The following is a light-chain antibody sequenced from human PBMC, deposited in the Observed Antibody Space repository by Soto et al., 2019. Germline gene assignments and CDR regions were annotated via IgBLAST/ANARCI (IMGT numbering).Light chain of an antibody. CDR1: QRVGSN. CDR3: QQYGSSPPWT. J-gene: IGKJ1*01. CDR2: GAS. Sequence: DIVMTQSPATLSVSPGEGATLSCRASQRVGSNLAWYQQKPAQAPGLLIYGASSRATGIPDRFSGSGSGTDFTLTISRLEPEDFAVYYCQQYGSSPPWTFGQGTKVDI. V-gene: IGKV3-20*01.